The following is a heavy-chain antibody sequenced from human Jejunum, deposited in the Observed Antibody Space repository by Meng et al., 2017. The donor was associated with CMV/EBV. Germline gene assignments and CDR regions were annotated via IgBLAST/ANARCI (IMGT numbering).Heavy chain of an antibody. D-gene: IGHD4-17*01. CDR2: IYHSGRT. CDR3: TTLYGDSIS. Sequence: VQLPDSGHRLVKPSGTLSLTCDVSGGSIRNAQWWIWVRQAPGKGLEWIGEIYHSGRTNYNPSVKSRVSMSVDKSQNHFSLRLSSVTAADTAVYYCTTLYGDSISWGQGTLVTVSS. J-gene: IGHJ4*02. CDR1: GGSIRNAQW. V-gene: IGHV4-4*02.